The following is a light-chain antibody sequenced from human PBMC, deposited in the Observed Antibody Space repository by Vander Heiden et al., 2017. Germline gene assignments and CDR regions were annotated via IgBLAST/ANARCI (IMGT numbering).Light chain of an antibody. CDR1: SSNIGHNY. J-gene: IGLJ2*01. Sequence: QSVLTQPPSVSAAPRQKVTISCSGSSSNIGHNYVSWYQHLPGTAPKLVSYDNDKRPSGIPDRFSGSKSGTSATLGIPGLQTGDEADYYCATWDTSLSAVVFGGGTKLTV. V-gene: IGLV1-51*01. CDR3: ATWDTSLSAVV. CDR2: DND.